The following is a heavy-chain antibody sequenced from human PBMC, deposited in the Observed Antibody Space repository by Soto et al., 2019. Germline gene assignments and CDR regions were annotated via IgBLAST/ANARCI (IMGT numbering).Heavy chain of an antibody. CDR1: GFTFSSYG. D-gene: IGHD1-1*01. J-gene: IGHJ6*02. CDR3: ARGGEAPSHQLDYYYYGMDV. Sequence: GGSLRLSCAASGFTFSSYGMHWVRQAPGKGLEWVAVIWYDGSNKYYADSVKGRFTISRDNSKNTLYLQMNSLRAEDTAVYYCARGGEAPSHQLDYYYYGMDVWGQGTTVTVSS. CDR2: IWYDGSNK. V-gene: IGHV3-33*01.